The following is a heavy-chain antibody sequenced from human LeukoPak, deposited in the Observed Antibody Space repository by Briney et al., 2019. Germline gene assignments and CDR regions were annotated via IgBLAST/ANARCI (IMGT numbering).Heavy chain of an antibody. J-gene: IGHJ4*02. D-gene: IGHD5-18*01. CDR3: ARGGAMVSPDY. CDR2: ISSSSSYI. V-gene: IGHV3-21*01. CDR1: GFTFSSYS. Sequence: GGPLRLSCAASGFTFSSYSMNWVRQAPGKGVEWVSSISSSSSYIYYADSVKGRFTISRDNAKNSLYLQMNSLRAEDTAVYYCARGGAMVSPDYWGQGTLVTVSS.